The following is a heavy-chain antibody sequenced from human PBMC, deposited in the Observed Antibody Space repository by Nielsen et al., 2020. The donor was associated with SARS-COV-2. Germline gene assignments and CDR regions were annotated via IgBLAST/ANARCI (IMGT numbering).Heavy chain of an antibody. CDR2: INWNGGIT. Sequence: SLKISCAASGFTFDDYGMHWVRQAPGKGLEWVSGINWNGGITVYADSVKGRFTISRDNARNSLYLQMNSLRVEDTALYFCAKGREMTTPFYFDSWGQGNLVTVSS. CDR3: AKGREMTTPFYFDS. D-gene: IGHD5-24*01. J-gene: IGHJ4*02. V-gene: IGHV3-9*01. CDR1: GFTFDDYG.